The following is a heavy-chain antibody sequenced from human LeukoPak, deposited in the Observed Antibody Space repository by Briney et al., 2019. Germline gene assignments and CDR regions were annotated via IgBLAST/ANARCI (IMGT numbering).Heavy chain of an antibody. CDR1: GGSFSGYY. V-gene: IGHV4-34*01. Sequence: SETLSLTCAVYGGSFSGYYWSWIRQPPGKGLEWIGEINHSGSTNYNPSLKSRVTISVDTSKNHFSLKLSSVTAADTAVYYCARGDYYDSSGYYVYWGQGTLVTVSS. CDR2: INHSGST. J-gene: IGHJ4*02. D-gene: IGHD3-22*01. CDR3: ARGDYYDSSGYYVY.